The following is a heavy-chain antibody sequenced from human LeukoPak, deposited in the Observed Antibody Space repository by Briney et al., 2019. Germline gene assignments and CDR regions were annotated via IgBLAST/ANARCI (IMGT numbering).Heavy chain of an antibody. CDR3: ARHVHPDPLVQLEPLFDY. CDR2: IYYSGST. V-gene: IGHV4-39*01. J-gene: IGHJ4*02. Sequence: SETLSLTCTVSGGSISSSSYYWGWIRRPPGKGLEWIGSIYYSGSTYYNPSLKSRVTISVDTSKNQFSLKLSSVTAADTAVYYCARHVHPDPLVQLEPLFDYWGQGTLVTVSS. D-gene: IGHD1-1*01. CDR1: GGSISSSSYY.